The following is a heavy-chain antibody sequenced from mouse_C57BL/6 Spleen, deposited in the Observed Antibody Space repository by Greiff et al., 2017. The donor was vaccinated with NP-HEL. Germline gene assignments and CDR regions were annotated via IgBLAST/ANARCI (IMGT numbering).Heavy chain of an antibody. CDR3: TREPYYYGSSYDWYFDV. CDR1: GFTFSSYA. CDR2: ISSGGDYI. D-gene: IGHD1-1*01. V-gene: IGHV5-9-1*02. J-gene: IGHJ1*03. Sequence: EVQLVEPGEGLVKPGGSLKLSCAASGFTFSSYAMSWVRQTPEKRLEWVAYISSGGDYIYYADTVKGRFTISRDNARNNLYLQMSSLKSEDTAMYYCTREPYYYGSSYDWYFDVWGTGTTVTVSS.